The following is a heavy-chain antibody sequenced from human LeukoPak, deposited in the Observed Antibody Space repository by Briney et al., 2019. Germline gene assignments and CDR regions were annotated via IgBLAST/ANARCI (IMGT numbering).Heavy chain of an antibody. CDR2: TYYRGST. CDR3: VRQGGYSHGSVLGH. J-gene: IGHJ4*02. CDR1: GGSVSSSNYY. D-gene: IGHD5-18*01. V-gene: IGHV4-39*01. Sequence: SATLSLTCTVSGGSVSSSNYYWGWMRQPPGKGREWIGSTYYRGSTEYNPSLKSRVTISVDTSKNQFSLKLSSVTAADTAVYYCVRQGGYSHGSVLGHWGQGTLVTVSS.